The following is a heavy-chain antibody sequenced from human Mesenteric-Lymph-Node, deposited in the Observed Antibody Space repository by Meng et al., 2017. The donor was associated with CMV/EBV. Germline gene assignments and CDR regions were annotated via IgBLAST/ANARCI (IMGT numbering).Heavy chain of an antibody. CDR1: GFTFSSYA. CDR2: IKQDGSEK. CDR3: ARDFDY. V-gene: IGHV3-7*01. Sequence: GESLKISCAASGFTFSSYAMSWVRQAPGKGLEWVANIKQDGSEKYYVDSVKGRFTISRDNAKNSLYLQMNSLRAEDTAVYYCARDFDYWGQGTLVTVSS. J-gene: IGHJ4*02.